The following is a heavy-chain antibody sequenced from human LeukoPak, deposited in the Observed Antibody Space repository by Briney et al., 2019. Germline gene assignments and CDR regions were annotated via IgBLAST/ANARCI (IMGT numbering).Heavy chain of an antibody. CDR3: AKDHRPDDYGDYVDAFDI. CDR1: GFTFSSYG. D-gene: IGHD4-17*01. J-gene: IGHJ3*02. CDR2: IRYDGSNK. Sequence: GGSLRLSCAASGFTFSSYGMHWVRQAPGKGLEWVAFIRYDGSNKYYADSVKGRFTISRDNSKNTLYLQMNSLRAEDTAVYYCAKDHRPDDYGDYVDAFDIWGQGTMVTVSS. V-gene: IGHV3-30*02.